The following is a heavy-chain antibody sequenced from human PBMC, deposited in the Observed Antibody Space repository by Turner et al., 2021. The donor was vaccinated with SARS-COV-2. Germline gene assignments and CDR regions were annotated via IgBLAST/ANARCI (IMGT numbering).Heavy chain of an antibody. D-gene: IGHD3-10*01. CDR2: IWYDGSNK. J-gene: IGHJ4*02. CDR1: RFTFSSYG. CDR3: ARDLFQDYGSGSYRLDY. V-gene: IGHV3-33*01. Sequence: QVQLVASGGGVVQPGRSLRLSCAAARFTFSSYGMHWVRQPPGKGLEWVELIWYDGSNKYYADSVNGRFTISRDNSKNTLYLQMNSLRAEDTAVYYCARDLFQDYGSGSYRLDYWGQGTLVTVSS.